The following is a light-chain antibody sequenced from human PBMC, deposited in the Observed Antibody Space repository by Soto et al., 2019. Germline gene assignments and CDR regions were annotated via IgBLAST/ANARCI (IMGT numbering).Light chain of an antibody. J-gene: IGLJ2*01. Sequence: QSALTQPASVSGSPGQSITISCTATSSDVDTHNYVSWYQQYPGKAPKLMIYEVINRPSGVSNRFSGSKSGNTASLIISGLQAEDEADYYCSSYTSSCTLVFGGGTKLTVL. V-gene: IGLV2-14*01. CDR3: SSYTSSCTLV. CDR2: EVI. CDR1: SSDVDTHNY.